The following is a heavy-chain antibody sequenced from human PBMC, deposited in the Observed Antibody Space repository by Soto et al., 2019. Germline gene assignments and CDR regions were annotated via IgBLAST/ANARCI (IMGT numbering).Heavy chain of an antibody. CDR1: GGSISSSSYY. CDR3: ARIYGDYPADAFDI. J-gene: IGHJ3*02. CDR2: IYYSGST. D-gene: IGHD4-17*01. Sequence: PSETLSLTCTVSGGSISSSSYYWGWIRQPPGKGLEWIGSIYYSGSTYYNPSLKSRVTISVDTSKNQFSLKLSSVTAAYTAVYYCARIYGDYPADAFDIWGQGTMVTV. V-gene: IGHV4-39*01.